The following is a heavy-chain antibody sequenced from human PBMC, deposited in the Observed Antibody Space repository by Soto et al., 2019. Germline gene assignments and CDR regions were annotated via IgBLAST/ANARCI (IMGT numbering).Heavy chain of an antibody. J-gene: IGHJ3*02. V-gene: IGHV3-21*01. D-gene: IGHD2-2*01. CDR2: ISSGSSYI. CDR3: ARVGGGYQLLHAFDI. CDR1: GFTFSSYS. Sequence: PGGSLRLSCAASGFTFSSYSMNWVRQAPGKGPEWVSSISSGSSYIYYADSVKGRFTISRDNAKNSLYLQMNSLRAEDTAVYYCARVGGGYQLLHAFDIWGQGTMVTVSS.